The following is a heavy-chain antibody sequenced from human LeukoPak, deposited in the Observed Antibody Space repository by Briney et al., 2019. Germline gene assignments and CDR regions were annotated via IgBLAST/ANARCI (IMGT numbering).Heavy chain of an antibody. D-gene: IGHD3-10*01. CDR3: AKDRGDYGSGHYYYYYGMDV. CDR2: ISSDGSNK. Sequence: GGSLRLSCAASGFTFSSYGMHWVRQAPGKGLEWVAVISSDGSNKYYADSVKGRFTISRDNSKNTLYLQMNSLRAEDTAVYYCAKDRGDYGSGHYYYYYGMDVWGQGTTVTVSS. V-gene: IGHV3-30*18. CDR1: GFTFSSYG. J-gene: IGHJ6*02.